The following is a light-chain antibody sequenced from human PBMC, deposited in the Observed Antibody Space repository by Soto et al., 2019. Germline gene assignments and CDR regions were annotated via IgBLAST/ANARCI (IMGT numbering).Light chain of an antibody. CDR1: QSLQHNNGNTL. J-gene: IGKJ1*01. Sequence: EIVMTQSPLSLTVTPGEPASISCKSSQSLQHNNGNTLLDWYMQKPGQSPQLLIYLGSRRAPGAPDRVSGSGSGTDFTQRISTVEADDAAIYYCMQALQTPRTFGQGTKLEI. CDR2: LGS. CDR3: MQALQTPRT. V-gene: IGKV2-28*01.